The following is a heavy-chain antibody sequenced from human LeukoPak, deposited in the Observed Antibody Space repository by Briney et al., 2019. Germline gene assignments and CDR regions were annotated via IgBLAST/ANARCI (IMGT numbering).Heavy chain of an antibody. V-gene: IGHV3-30*14. CDR1: GFTFSSYV. CDR2: ISYDGSNE. Sequence: GRSLRLSCAASGFTFSSYVMHWVRPAPGKGLEWVAIISYDGSNEYYSDSVKGRFTISRDNSKNTLYLQMNSLRAEDTAVYYCARAPVGYYDILTGYYNSVPNYYFDYWGQGTLVTVSS. CDR3: ARAPVGYYDILTGYYNSVPNYYFDY. D-gene: IGHD3-9*01. J-gene: IGHJ4*02.